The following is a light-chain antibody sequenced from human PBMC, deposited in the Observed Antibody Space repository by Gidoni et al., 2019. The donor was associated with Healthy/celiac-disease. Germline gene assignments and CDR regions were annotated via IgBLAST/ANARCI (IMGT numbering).Light chain of an antibody. J-gene: IGKJ2*01. CDR3: QQSYSTPYT. V-gene: IGKV1-39*01. CDR1: QSISSY. Sequence: DIQMTQSPSSLSASVGDRVTITCRASQSISSYLNWYQQKPGKAPKLLIYAASSLQSGVPSRFSGSGSGTDFTLTISSLQPADFATYYCQQSYSTPYTFXQXTKLEIK. CDR2: AAS.